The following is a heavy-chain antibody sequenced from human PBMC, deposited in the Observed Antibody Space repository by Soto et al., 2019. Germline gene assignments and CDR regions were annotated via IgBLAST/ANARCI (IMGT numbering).Heavy chain of an antibody. D-gene: IGHD2-21*01. CDR1: GVSFSTIGMG. CDR3: AHMIAGACIDC. V-gene: IGHV2-5*02. Sequence: SGPTLVNPTQTLTLTCTFSGVSFSTIGMGVGWIRQPPGKALEWLALVYWDDDKRYSPSLKSRLTITKDTSKNQVVLTMTYMDPVDTAKYFCAHMIAGACIDCWGQGTTVTVSS. J-gene: IGHJ4*02. CDR2: VYWDDDK.